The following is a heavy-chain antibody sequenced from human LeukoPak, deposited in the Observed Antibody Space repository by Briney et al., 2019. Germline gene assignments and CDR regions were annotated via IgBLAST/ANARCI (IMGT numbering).Heavy chain of an antibody. CDR1: GFTFSSYA. V-gene: IGHV3-30*01. CDR2: ISYDGSNK. Sequence: GGSLGLSCAASGFTFSSYAMHWVRQAPGKGLEWVAVISYDGSNKYYADSVKGRFTISRDNSKNTLYLQMNSLRAEDTAVYYCARDFVGAMDFDYWGQGTLVTVSS. CDR3: ARDFVGAMDFDY. J-gene: IGHJ4*02. D-gene: IGHD1-26*01.